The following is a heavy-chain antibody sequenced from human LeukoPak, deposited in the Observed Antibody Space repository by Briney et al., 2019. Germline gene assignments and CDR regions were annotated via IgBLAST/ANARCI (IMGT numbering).Heavy chain of an antibody. CDR1: GFTFSSYA. CDR3: ARDLIAGAAAGGGY. Sequence: AGGSLRLSCAASGFTFSSYAMHWVRQAPGKGLEWVAVISYDGSNKYYADSVKGRFTISRDNSKNTLYLQMNSLRAEDTAVYYCARDLIAGAAAGGGYWGQGTLVTVSS. D-gene: IGHD6-13*01. V-gene: IGHV3-30-3*01. J-gene: IGHJ4*02. CDR2: ISYDGSNK.